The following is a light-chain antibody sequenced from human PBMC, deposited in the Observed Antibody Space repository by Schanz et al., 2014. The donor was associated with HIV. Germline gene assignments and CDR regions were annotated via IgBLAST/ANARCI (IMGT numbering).Light chain of an antibody. Sequence: EIVMTQSPATLSVSPGDRATLSCRASQSVSNNLAWYQQKPGQAPRLLIYAASRRAAGIPDRFSGSGSGTDFTLTISRLEPEDFAVYYCQQYGSSPGTFGQGTKLEIK. CDR1: QSVSNN. CDR3: QQYGSSPGT. J-gene: IGKJ2*01. V-gene: IGKV3-20*01. CDR2: AAS.